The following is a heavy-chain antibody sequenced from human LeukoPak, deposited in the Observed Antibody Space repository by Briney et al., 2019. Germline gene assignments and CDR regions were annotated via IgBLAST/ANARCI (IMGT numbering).Heavy chain of an antibody. D-gene: IGHD4-17*01. CDR1: GFTFNNYA. Sequence: GRSLRLSCAASGFTFNNYAMFWVRQAPGKGLEWVAFVSHGSTNYYADSVKGRFAMSRDNSKNTLSLQMNSLRGEDTAVYYCVRGGEHDYGETFYYYPMDVWGQGTAVTVSS. J-gene: IGHJ6*02. CDR3: VRGGEHDYGETFYYYPMDV. V-gene: IGHV3-30*09. CDR2: VSHGSTN.